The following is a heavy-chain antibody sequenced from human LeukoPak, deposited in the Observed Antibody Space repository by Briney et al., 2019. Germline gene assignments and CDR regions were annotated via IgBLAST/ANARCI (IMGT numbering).Heavy chain of an antibody. CDR3: VKAMATYGYRVPFDY. J-gene: IGHJ4*02. D-gene: IGHD5-18*01. CDR2: ISSDGVTT. V-gene: IGHV3-64D*09. Sequence: GGSLRLSCSASGFTFSSYAMHWVRQAPGKGLEYVSAISSDGVTTYYADSVKGRFTISRDNSKNTLYLQMSSRRAEDTAVYYCVKAMATYGYRVPFDYWGQGTLVTVSS. CDR1: GFTFSSYA.